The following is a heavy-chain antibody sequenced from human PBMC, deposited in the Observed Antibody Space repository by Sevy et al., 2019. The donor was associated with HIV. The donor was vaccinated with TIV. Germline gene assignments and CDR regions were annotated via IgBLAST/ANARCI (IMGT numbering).Heavy chain of an antibody. CDR3: AGTFAGAGTGKQYYYYGMDV. J-gene: IGHJ6*02. V-gene: IGHV4-39*01. D-gene: IGHD6-19*01. Sequence: SETLSLTCTVSGGSISSSSYYWGWIRQPPGKGLEWIGSIYYSGSTYYNPSLKSRVTISVDTSKNQFSLKLSSVTAAETAVYYCAGTFAGAGTGKQYYYYGMDVWGQGTTVTVSS. CDR2: IYYSGST. CDR1: GGSISSSSYY.